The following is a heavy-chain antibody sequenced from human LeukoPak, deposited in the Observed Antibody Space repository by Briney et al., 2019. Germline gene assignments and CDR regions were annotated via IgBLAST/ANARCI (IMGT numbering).Heavy chain of an antibody. V-gene: IGHV3-21*01. Sequence: GGSLRLSCAASGFTFSSYSMNWVRQAPGKGLERVSSISSSSSYIYYADSVKGRFTISRDNAKNSLYLQMNSLRAEDTAVYYCARGSYKYYDILTGYYSPSGFDYWGQGTLVTVSS. CDR1: GFTFSSYS. CDR2: ISSSSSYI. J-gene: IGHJ4*02. CDR3: ARGSYKYYDILTGYYSPSGFDY. D-gene: IGHD3-9*01.